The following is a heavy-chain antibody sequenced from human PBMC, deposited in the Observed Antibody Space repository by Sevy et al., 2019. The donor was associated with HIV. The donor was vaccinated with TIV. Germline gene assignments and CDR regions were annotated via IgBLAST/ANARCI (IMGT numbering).Heavy chain of an antibody. D-gene: IGHD2-15*01. CDR3: ARGAVAATRGTLGY. V-gene: IGHV3-21*01. Sequence: GSLRLSCAASGFTFSSYSMNWVRQAPGKGLEWVSSISSSSSYIYYADSVKGRFTISRDNAKNSLYLQMNSLRAEDTAVYYCARGAVAATRGTLGYWGQGTMVTVSS. CDR2: ISSSSSYI. J-gene: IGHJ4*02. CDR1: GFTFSSYS.